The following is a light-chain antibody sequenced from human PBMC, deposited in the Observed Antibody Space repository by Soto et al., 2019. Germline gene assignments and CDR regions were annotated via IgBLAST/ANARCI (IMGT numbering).Light chain of an antibody. CDR2: WAS. Sequence: DIVMTQSPASLAVSLGERATINCKSSQSILHSSNNKDFLAWYQQRPGQPPKLLIYWASTRESGVPDRFSGSGSGTDFTLTVSSLQAEDVAVYYCQQSYSTPLTFGGGPKVEL. CDR3: QQSYSTPLT. J-gene: IGKJ4*01. CDR1: QSILHSSNNKDF. V-gene: IGKV4-1*01.